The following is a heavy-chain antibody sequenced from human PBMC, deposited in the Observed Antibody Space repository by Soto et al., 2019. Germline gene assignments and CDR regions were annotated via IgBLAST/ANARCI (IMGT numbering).Heavy chain of an antibody. CDR1: GGSFSGYY. CDR3: ARGWGRISDY. CDR2: SNHSGST. D-gene: IGHD7-27*01. Sequence: QVQLQQWGAGLLKPSETLSLTCAVYGGSFSGYYWSWIRQPPGKGLEWIGESNHSGSTNYNPALKSRVTISVDTSKNQFSLKLSSVTAADTAVYYCARGWGRISDYWGQGALVAGSS. V-gene: IGHV4-34*01. J-gene: IGHJ4*02.